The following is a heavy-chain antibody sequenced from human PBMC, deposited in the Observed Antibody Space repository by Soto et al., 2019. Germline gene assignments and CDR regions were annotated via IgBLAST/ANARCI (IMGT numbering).Heavy chain of an antibody. V-gene: IGHV1-69*02. Sequence: QVQLVQSGAEVKKPGSSVKVSCKASGGTFSSYTISWVRQAPGQGLEWMGRIIPILGIANYAQKFQGRVTITADQSTSTAYRELSSPRSEDTAVYYCAGPRYCSSTSCYPYYYHYMDVWGKGTTVTVSS. CDR3: AGPRYCSSTSCYPYYYHYMDV. CDR2: IIPILGIA. CDR1: GGTFSSYT. J-gene: IGHJ6*03. D-gene: IGHD2-2*01.